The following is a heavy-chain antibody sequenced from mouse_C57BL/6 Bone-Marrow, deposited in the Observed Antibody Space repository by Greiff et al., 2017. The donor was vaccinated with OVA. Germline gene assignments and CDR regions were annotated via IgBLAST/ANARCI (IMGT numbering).Heavy chain of an antibody. CDR3: ARHYYGSYWYFDV. D-gene: IGHD1-1*01. CDR2: ISSGGSYT. V-gene: IGHV5-6*01. J-gene: IGHJ1*03. CDR1: GFTFSSYG. Sequence: EVQLVESGGDLVKPGGSLKLSCAASGFTFSSYGMSWVRQTPDKMLEWVATISSGGSYTYYPDSVKGRFTISRDNAKNTLYLQMSSLKSEDTAMYYCARHYYGSYWYFDVWGTGTTVTVSS.